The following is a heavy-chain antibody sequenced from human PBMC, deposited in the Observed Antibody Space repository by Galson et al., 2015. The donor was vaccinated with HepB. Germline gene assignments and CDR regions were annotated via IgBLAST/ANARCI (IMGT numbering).Heavy chain of an antibody. CDR3: ATRPNYYDSSRGET. CDR2: FDPEDGET. D-gene: IGHD3-22*01. J-gene: IGHJ5*02. CDR1: GYTLTELS. V-gene: IGHV1-24*01. Sequence: SVKASCKVSGYTLTELSMHWVRQAPGKGLEWMGGFDPEDGETIYAQKFQGRVTMTEDTSTDTAYMELSSLRSEDTAVYYCATRPNYYDSSRGETWGQGTLVTVSS.